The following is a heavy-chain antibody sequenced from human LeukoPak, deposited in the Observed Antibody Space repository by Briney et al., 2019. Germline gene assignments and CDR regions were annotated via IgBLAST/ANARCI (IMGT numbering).Heavy chain of an antibody. Sequence: SETLSLTCTVSGGSISGGSYYWSSIRQPAGKGLEWIGRIYTSGSTNYNPSLKSRVTISVDTSKNQFSLKLSSVTAADTAVYYCARDLLGRYYDSSGYYDYWGQGTRVTVSS. J-gene: IGHJ4*02. CDR2: IYTSGST. V-gene: IGHV4-61*02. D-gene: IGHD3-22*01. CDR3: ARDLLGRYYDSSGYYDY. CDR1: GGSISGGSYY.